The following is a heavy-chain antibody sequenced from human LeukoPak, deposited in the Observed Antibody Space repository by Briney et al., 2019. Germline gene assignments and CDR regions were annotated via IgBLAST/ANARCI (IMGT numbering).Heavy chain of an antibody. CDR1: GGTFSSYA. D-gene: IGHD2-2*02. CDR2: IIPIFGIA. Sequence: SVKVSCKASGGTFSSYAISWVRQAPGQGLEWMGRIIPIFGIANYAQKFQGRVTITADKSTSTAYMELCSLRSEDTAVYYCAMAGYCSSTSCYTGSGPYYYYGMDVWGQGTTVTVSS. J-gene: IGHJ6*02. V-gene: IGHV1-69*04. CDR3: AMAGYCSSTSCYTGSGPYYYYGMDV.